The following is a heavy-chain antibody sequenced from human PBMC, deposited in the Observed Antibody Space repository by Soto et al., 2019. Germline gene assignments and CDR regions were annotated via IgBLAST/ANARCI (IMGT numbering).Heavy chain of an antibody. CDR2: IYYSGST. J-gene: IGHJ6*03. V-gene: IGHV4-31*03. D-gene: IGHD4-17*01. Sequence: SETLSLTCTVSGGSISSGGYYWSWIRQHPGRGLEWIGYIYYSGSTYYNPSLKSRVTISVDTSKNQFSLKLSSVTAADTAVYYCARNTRHDYGDYERLYYYYMDVWGKGTTVTVSS. CDR3: ARNTRHDYGDYERLYYYYMDV. CDR1: GGSISSGGYY.